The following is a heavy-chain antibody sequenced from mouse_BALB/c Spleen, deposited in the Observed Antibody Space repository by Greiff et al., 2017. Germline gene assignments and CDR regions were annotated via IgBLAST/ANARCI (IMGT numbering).Heavy chain of an antibody. D-gene: IGHD1-1*01. Sequence: EVQLQQSGPELVKPGASVKISCKASGYSFTGYFMNWVMQSHGKSLEWIGRINPYNGDTFYNQKFKGKATLTVDKSSSTAHMELRSLASEDSAVYYCARVTTVVEAMDYWGQGTSVTVSS. CDR1: GYSFTGYF. CDR3: ARVTTVVEAMDY. J-gene: IGHJ4*01. V-gene: IGHV1-20*02. CDR2: INPYNGDT.